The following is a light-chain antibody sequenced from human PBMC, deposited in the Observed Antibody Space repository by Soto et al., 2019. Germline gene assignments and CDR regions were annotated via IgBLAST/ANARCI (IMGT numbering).Light chain of an antibody. CDR2: EDY. CDR3: GTWDSTQSAVV. V-gene: IGLV1-51*02. CDR1: NSNIGNNY. Sequence: QAVLTQPPSVSAAPEQKVTISFSGSNSNIGNNYVSWYQQLPGTAPKLLIYEDYNRPSGISGRFSGSKSGTSATLGISGLQTGDEADYYCGTWDSTQSAVVFGGGTELIVL. J-gene: IGLJ3*02.